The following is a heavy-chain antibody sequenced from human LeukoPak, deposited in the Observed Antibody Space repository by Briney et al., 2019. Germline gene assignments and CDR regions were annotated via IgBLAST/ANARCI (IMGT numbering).Heavy chain of an antibody. CDR3: ARVSTIAAAGNSLEF. V-gene: IGHV4-4*02. CDR2: IHHSGST. D-gene: IGHD6-13*01. CDR1: SRKR. J-gene: IGHJ4*02. Sequence: SRKRGNRAGQAPGKEKKWIGEIHHSGSTNYNPSLKSRVTISVDKSKNQFSLKLTSVTAADTAVYYCARVSTIAAAGNSLEFWGRGTVVTFSS.